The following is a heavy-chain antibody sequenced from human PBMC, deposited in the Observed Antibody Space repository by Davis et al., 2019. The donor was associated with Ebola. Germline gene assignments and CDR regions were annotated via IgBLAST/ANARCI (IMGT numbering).Heavy chain of an antibody. CDR1: GDSVSRHY. CDR3: ARDSSGSPYSGLDV. D-gene: IGHD6-25*01. CDR2: IYNSGSS. Sequence: GSLRLSCTVSGDSVSRHYWSWIRQPPGKGLEWIGSIYNSGSSYYNPSVKSRVSITVGTSKNQFSLKLNSVTAADTAVYYCARDSSGSPYSGLDVWGQGTTVTVSS. J-gene: IGHJ6*02. V-gene: IGHV4-59*02.